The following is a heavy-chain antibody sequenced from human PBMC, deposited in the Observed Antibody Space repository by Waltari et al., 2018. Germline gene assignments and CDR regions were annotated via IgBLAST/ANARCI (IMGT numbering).Heavy chain of an antibody. V-gene: IGHV3-53*01. CDR1: GFSVGNSY. D-gene: IGHD3-16*01. CDR3: ATFSNWVHDTFDI. CDR2: IYGVDST. Sequence: VQLVESGGGLIQPGGSLRLSCAASGFSVGNSYVSWVRQAPGKGLEWISFIYGVDSTLYVDSVKGRFTVSRDNSKNTVHLQMNSVRVDDTAVYYCATFSNWVHDTFDIWGQGTLVSVSS. J-gene: IGHJ3*02.